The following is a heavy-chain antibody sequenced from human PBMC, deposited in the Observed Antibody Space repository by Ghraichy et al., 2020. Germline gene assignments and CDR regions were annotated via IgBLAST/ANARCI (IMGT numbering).Heavy chain of an antibody. D-gene: IGHD3-22*01. J-gene: IGHJ6*02. Sequence: SQTLSLTCAVYGGSFSGYYWSWIRQPPGKGLEWIGEINHSGSTNYNPSLKSRVTISVDTSKNQFSLKLSSVTAADTAVYYCARFGNEYYYDSSGYYKIHDYYYGMDVWGQGTTVTVSS. CDR3: ARFGNEYYYDSSGYYKIHDYYYGMDV. CDR1: GGSFSGYY. V-gene: IGHV4-34*01. CDR2: INHSGST.